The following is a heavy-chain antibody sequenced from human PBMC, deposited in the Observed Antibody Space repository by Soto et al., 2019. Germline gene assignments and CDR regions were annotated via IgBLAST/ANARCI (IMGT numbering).Heavy chain of an antibody. D-gene: IGHD3-22*01. CDR2: IIPIFGTA. J-gene: IGHJ3*02. CDR3: ARLRYYYDISGYYGGHHDAFDI. Sequence: ASVKVSCKASGGTFSSYAISWVRQAPGQGLEWMGGIIPIFGTANYAQKFQGRVTITADESTSTAYMELSSLRSEDTAVYYCARLRYYYDISGYYGGHHDAFDIWGQGTMVTVSS. V-gene: IGHV1-69*13. CDR1: GGTFSSYA.